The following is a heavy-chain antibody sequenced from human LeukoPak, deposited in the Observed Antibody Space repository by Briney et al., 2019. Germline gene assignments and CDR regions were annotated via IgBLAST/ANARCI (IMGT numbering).Heavy chain of an antibody. J-gene: IGHJ4*02. CDR1: KFTFSSYS. CDR3: ARDLREYQLLYNFDY. V-gene: IGHV3-21*01. CDR2: ISSSSSYI. Sequence: GGSLRLSCAASKFTFSSYSMNWVRQAPGKGLEWVSSISSSSSYIYYADSVKGRFTISRDNAKNSLYLQMNSLRAEDTAVYYCARDLREYQLLYNFDYWGQGTLVTVSS. D-gene: IGHD2-2*02.